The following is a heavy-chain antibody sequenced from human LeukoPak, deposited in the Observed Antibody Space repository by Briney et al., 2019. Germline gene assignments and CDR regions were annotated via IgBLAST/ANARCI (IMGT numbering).Heavy chain of an antibody. CDR2: ISSSGSTI. CDR3: ARRGGPEQWLAVGLFDY. J-gene: IGHJ4*02. V-gene: IGHV3-48*04. Sequence: PGGSLRLSCAASGFTFSSYSMNWVRQAPGKGLEWVSYISSSGSTIYYADSVKGRFTISRDNAKNSLYLQMNSLRAEDTAMYYCARRGGPEQWLAVGLFDYWGQGILVTVSS. D-gene: IGHD6-19*01. CDR1: GFTFSSYS.